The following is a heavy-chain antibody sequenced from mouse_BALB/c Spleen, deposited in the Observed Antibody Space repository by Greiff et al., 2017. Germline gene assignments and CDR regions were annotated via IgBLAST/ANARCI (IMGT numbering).Heavy chain of an antibody. CDR2: INPSTGYT. Sequence: VQLQQSGAELAKPGASVKMSCKASGYTFTSYWMHWVKQRPGQGLEWIGYINPSTGYTEYNQKFKDKATLTADKSSSTAYMQLSSLTSEDSAVYYCARGDGSDYWGQGTTLTVSS. CDR3: ARGDGSDY. CDR1: GYTFTSYW. D-gene: IGHD2-3*01. V-gene: IGHV1-7*01. J-gene: IGHJ2*01.